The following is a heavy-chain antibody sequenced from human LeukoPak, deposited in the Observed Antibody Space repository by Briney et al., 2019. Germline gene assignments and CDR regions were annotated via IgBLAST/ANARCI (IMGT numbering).Heavy chain of an antibody. CDR1: GGTFSSYA. J-gene: IGHJ4*02. CDR2: IIPIFGTA. CDR3: AKVRWDNSAWYYLDS. V-gene: IGHV1-69*13. Sequence: ASVKVSCKASGGTFSSYAISWVRQAPGQGLEWMGGIIPIFGTANYAQKFQGRVTITADESTSTAYMELSSLRSEDTAVYYCAKVRWDNSAWYYLDSWGQGTLVTVSS. D-gene: IGHD6-19*01.